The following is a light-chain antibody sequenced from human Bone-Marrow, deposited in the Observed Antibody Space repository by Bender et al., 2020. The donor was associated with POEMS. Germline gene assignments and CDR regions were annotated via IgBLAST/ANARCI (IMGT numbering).Light chain of an antibody. J-gene: IGLJ3*02. CDR3: SSYTTPNTVEV. Sequence: SYEVTQPPSVSVSPGQTASITCSGDDLGDKYVAWYQQKPGQSPVLVIYQDTKRPSGIPERFSGSNSGNTATLTISGLQAEDEADYYCSSYTTPNTVEVFGGGTTLTVL. V-gene: IGLV3-1*01. CDR1: DLGDKY. CDR2: QDT.